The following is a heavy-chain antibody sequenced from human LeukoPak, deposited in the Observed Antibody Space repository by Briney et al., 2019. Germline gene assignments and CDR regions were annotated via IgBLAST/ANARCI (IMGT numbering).Heavy chain of an antibody. CDR3: AREEADSSGYFDY. Sequence: GGSLRLSCAASGFTFSSYEMNWVRQAPGKGLEWVSYISSSGSTIYYADSVKGRFTISRDNAKNSLCLQMNSLRAEDTAVYYCAREEADSSGYFDYWGQGTLVTVSS. V-gene: IGHV3-48*03. J-gene: IGHJ4*02. CDR2: ISSSGSTI. D-gene: IGHD3-22*01. CDR1: GFTFSSYE.